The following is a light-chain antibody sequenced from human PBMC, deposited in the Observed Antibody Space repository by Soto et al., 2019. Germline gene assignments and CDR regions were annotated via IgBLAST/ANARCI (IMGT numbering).Light chain of an antibody. CDR3: CSYAGSYTWM. Sequence: QSVLTQPPSASGTPGQRVTISCSGSSSNIGSNTVNWYQQLPGTAPKLLIYHSNQRPSGVPDRFSGSKSGNTASLTISGLQAEDEADYFCCSYAGSYTWMFGGGTKLTVL. CDR2: HSN. J-gene: IGLJ3*02. CDR1: SSNIGSNT. V-gene: IGLV1-44*01.